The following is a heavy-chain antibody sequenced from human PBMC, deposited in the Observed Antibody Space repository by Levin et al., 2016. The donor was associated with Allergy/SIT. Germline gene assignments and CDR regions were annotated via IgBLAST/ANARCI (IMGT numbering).Heavy chain of an antibody. CDR3: ARHHDY. CDR1: GDSISRSTYY. CDR2: IFYSGTT. V-gene: IGHV4-39*01. Sequence: SETLSLTCTVSGDSISRSTYYWGWIRQPPEKGLEWIGSIFYSGTTQYNPSLKRRVTISIDTSRNQFSLNLTSVTAADTAVYYCARHHDYWGQGTLITVSS. J-gene: IGHJ4*02.